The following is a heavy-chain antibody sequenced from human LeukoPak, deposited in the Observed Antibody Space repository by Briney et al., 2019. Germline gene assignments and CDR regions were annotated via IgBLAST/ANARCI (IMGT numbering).Heavy chain of an antibody. CDR2: IIPILGIA. J-gene: IGHJ4*02. Sequence: SVKVSCKASGGTFSSYAMSWVRQAPGQGLEWMGRIIPILGIANYAQKFQGRVTITADKSTSTAYMELSSLRSEDTAVYYCARDSLNGVVVPAAMYYWGQGTLVTVSS. D-gene: IGHD2-2*01. CDR3: ARDSLNGVVVPAAMYY. CDR1: GGTFSSYA. V-gene: IGHV1-69*04.